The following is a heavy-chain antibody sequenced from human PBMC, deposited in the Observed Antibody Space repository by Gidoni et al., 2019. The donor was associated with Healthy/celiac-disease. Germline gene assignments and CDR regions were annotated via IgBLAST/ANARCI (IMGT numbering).Heavy chain of an antibody. J-gene: IGHJ4*02. CDR1: GFTCGDYA. CDR2: IRSKAYGGPT. D-gene: IGHD3-10*01. CDR3: TRDDQIEMWFEGLYGCKFDY. Sequence: EVQLVESGGGLVQPGRSLRLSCPASGFTCGDYAMSWFRQAPGKGLEWVGFIRSKAYGGPTEYAGSMKGGFTISRDDSKSIAYLQMNSLKAEDTAVYYCTRDDQIEMWFEGLYGCKFDYWGQGTLVTVSS. V-gene: IGHV3-49*03.